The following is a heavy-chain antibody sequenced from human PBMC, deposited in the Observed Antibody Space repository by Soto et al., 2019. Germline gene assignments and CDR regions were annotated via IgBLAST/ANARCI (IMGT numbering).Heavy chain of an antibody. Sequence: PSETLSLTCAVYGGSFSGYYWSWIRQPPGKGLEWIGEINHSGSTNYNPSLKSRVTISVDTSKNQFSLKLSSVTAADTAVYYCARDYYDSSGYHGFDYWGQGTLVTVSS. D-gene: IGHD3-22*01. J-gene: IGHJ4*02. V-gene: IGHV4-34*01. CDR2: INHSGST. CDR3: ARDYYDSSGYHGFDY. CDR1: GGSFSGYY.